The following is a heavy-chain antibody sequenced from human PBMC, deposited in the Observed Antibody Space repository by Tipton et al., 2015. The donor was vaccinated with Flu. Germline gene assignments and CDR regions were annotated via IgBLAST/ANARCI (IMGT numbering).Heavy chain of an antibody. CDR2: INHSGST. CDR1: GGSFSGYY. Sequence: FTCAVYGGSFSGYYWSWIRQPPGKGLEWIGEINHSGSTNYNPSLKSRVTISADTSKKQFSLKLNSVTAADTAVYFCATKFANWGVWEPRDYWGQGTLVTVS. J-gene: IGHJ4*02. V-gene: IGHV4-34*01. CDR3: ATKFANWGVWEPRDY. D-gene: IGHD7-27*01.